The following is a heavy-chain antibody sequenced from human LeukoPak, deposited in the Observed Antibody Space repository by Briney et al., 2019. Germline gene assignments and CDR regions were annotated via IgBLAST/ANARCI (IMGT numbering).Heavy chain of an antibody. Sequence: GGSLRLSCAASGFTFSSYAMHWVRQAPGKGLEWVSGISWNSGSIGYADSVKGRFTISRDNAKNSLYLQMNSLRAGDTALYYCAKDSYDSSGYLPDYWGQGTLVTVSS. CDR1: GFTFSSYA. J-gene: IGHJ4*02. CDR3: AKDSYDSSGYLPDY. V-gene: IGHV3-9*01. CDR2: ISWNSGSI. D-gene: IGHD3-22*01.